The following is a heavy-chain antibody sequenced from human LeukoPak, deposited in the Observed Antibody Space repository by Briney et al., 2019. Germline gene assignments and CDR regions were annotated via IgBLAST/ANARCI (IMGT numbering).Heavy chain of an antibody. D-gene: IGHD6-6*01. CDR1: GYTFTAYY. Sequence: ASVRVSRKASGYTFTAYYLHWVRQAPGQGLEWMGWINPNSGGTNYAQKFQGRVTMTRDTSISTAYMELSRLRSDDTAVYYCARTRGPLAARSLDYWGQGTLVTVSS. V-gene: IGHV1-2*02. CDR3: ARTRGPLAARSLDY. J-gene: IGHJ4*02. CDR2: INPNSGGT.